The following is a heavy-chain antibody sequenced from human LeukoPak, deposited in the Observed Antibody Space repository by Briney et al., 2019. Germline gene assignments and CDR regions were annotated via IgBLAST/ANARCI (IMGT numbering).Heavy chain of an antibody. V-gene: IGHV3-48*03. D-gene: IGHD1-26*01. Sequence: PGGSLRLSCVASGFTFSSYEMNWVRQAPGKGLEWVSYISSSGSTIYYADSVKGRFTISRDNAKNSLYLQMNSLRAEDTAVYYCARDLEYSGIDHWGQGTLVTVSS. CDR2: ISSSGSTI. CDR1: GFTFSSYE. CDR3: ARDLEYSGIDH. J-gene: IGHJ4*02.